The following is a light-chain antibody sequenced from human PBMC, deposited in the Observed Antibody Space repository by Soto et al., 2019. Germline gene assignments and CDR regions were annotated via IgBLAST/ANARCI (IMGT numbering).Light chain of an antibody. CDR2: QNS. CDR1: KLGKQF. CDR3: QAWDSNVLYV. Sequence: SYELTQPRSVSVSPGQTATLTCSGDKLGKQFASWYQQKPGQSPVLVIYQNSKRPSGIPERFSGSNSGNTATLTIRGAQAMDDADYYCQAWDSNVLYVFGPGTKLTVL. V-gene: IGLV3-1*01. J-gene: IGLJ1*01.